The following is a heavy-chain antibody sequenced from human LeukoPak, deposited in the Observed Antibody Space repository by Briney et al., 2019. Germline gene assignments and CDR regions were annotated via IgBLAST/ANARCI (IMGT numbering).Heavy chain of an antibody. CDR1: VGTFSSYA. CDR2: IIPIFCTA. J-gene: IGHJ4*02. V-gene: IGHV1-69*05. D-gene: IGHD2-15*01. CDR3: ARGRGYCSGGSCYSVFDY. Sequence: ASVKVSCKASVGTFSSYAISWVRQAPGQGLEWMGRIIPIFCTANYAQKFQGRVTITTDESTSTAYMELSSLRSEDTAVYYCARGRGYCSGGSCYSVFDYWGQGTLVTVSS.